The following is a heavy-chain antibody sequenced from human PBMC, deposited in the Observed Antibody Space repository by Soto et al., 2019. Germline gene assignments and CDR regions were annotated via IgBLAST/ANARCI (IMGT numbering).Heavy chain of an antibody. Sequence: LRLSFAASGFTFSSYSMNWVRQAPGKGLEWVSSISSSSSYIYYADSVKGRFTISRDNAKNSLYLQMNSLRAEDTAVYYCARERPNNWNYFDYWGQGTLVTVSS. CDR3: ARERPNNWNYFDY. J-gene: IGHJ4*02. V-gene: IGHV3-21*01. CDR1: GFTFSSYS. D-gene: IGHD1-20*01. CDR2: ISSSSSYI.